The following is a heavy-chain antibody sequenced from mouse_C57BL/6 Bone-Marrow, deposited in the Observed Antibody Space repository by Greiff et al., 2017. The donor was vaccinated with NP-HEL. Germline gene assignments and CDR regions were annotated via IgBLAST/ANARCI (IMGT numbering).Heavy chain of an antibody. V-gene: IGHV1-63*01. CDR3: ARSPGNYCDY. J-gene: IGHJ2*01. Sequence: LQESGAELVRPGTSVKMSCKASGYTFTNYWIGWAKQRPGHGLEWIGDIYPGGGYTNYNEKFKGKATLTADKSSSTAYMQFSSLTSEDSAIYYCARSPGNYCDYWGQGTTLTVSS. D-gene: IGHD1-1*01. CDR1: GYTFTNYW. CDR2: IYPGGGYT.